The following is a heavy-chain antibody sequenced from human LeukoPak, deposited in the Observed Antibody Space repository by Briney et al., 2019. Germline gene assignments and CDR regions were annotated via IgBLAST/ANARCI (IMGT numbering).Heavy chain of an antibody. J-gene: IGHJ4*02. CDR1: GFTFSSYE. V-gene: IGHV3-48*03. CDR3: AKALVTGGLFDY. CDR2: ISSSGSTI. Sequence: GGSLRLSCVASGFTFSSYEMNWVRQAPGKGLEWVSYISSSGSTIYYADSVKGRFTISRDNSKNTLFLQMNSLRAEDTAVYYCAKALVTGGLFDYWGQGTLVTVSS. D-gene: IGHD4-23*01.